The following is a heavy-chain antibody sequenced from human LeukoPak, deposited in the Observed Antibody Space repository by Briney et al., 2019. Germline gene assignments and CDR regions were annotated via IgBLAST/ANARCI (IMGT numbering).Heavy chain of an antibody. CDR3: ARVVQSTDSSGFYLPEYFQH. J-gene: IGHJ1*01. Sequence: SETLSLTCTVSGDSISSGDYYWSWIRQPAGKGLEWIGRISSSGSTNYNPSLKSRVTISVDTSKNQFSLKLRSVTAADTAVYYCARVVQSTDSSGFYLPEYFQHWGQGTLVTVSS. V-gene: IGHV4-61*02. D-gene: IGHD3-22*01. CDR2: ISSSGST. CDR1: GDSISSGDYY.